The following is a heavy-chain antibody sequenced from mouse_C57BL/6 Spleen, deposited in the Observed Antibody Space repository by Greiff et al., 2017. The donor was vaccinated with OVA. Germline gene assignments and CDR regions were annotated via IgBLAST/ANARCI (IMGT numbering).Heavy chain of an antibody. V-gene: IGHV3-6*01. CDR1: GYSITSGYY. CDR2: ISYDGSN. CDR3: ARVRDGVYYYAMDY. D-gene: IGHD2-10*02. Sequence: EVKLQESGPGLVKPSQSLSLTCSVTGYSITSGYYWNWIRQFPGNKLEWMGYISYDGSNNYNPSLKNRISITRDTSKNQFFLKLNSVTTEDTATYYCARVRDGVYYYAMDYWGQGTSVTVSS. J-gene: IGHJ4*01.